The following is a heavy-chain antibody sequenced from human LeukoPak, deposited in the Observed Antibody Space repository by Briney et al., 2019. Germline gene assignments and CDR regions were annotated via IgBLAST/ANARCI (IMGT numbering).Heavy chain of an antibody. J-gene: IGHJ4*02. CDR1: GGSISSYY. Sequence: PSETLSLTCTVSGGSISSYYWSWIRHPPGKELELMGRIYTSGSTNYNPSLKSRVTMSVDTSKNQFSLKLSSVTAADTAVYYCARGDFDYWGQGTLVTVSS. CDR3: ARGDFDY. CDR2: IYTSGST. V-gene: IGHV4-4*07.